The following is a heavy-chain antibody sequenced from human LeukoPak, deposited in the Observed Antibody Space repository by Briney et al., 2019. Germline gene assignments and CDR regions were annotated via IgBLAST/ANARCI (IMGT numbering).Heavy chain of an antibody. Sequence: GGSLRLSCAASGFTFSSYAMNWVSPAPGNGMAWVSAISGSGGSTYYADSVKGRFTISRDNSKNTLYLQMSSLRAEDTAVYYCAKDLAKKYSSGWEDDAFDIWGQGTMVIVSS. CDR2: ISGSGGST. CDR1: GFTFSSYA. CDR3: AKDLAKKYSSGWEDDAFDI. J-gene: IGHJ3*02. D-gene: IGHD6-19*01. V-gene: IGHV3-23*01.